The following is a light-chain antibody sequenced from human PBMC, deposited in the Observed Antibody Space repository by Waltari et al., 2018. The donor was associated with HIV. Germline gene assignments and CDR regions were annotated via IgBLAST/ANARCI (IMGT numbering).Light chain of an antibody. Sequence: QSALPQPASVSGSPGQSINISCTGTSSDVGRYNLVPWYQQPPGKAPKLMIYEVSKRPSGVSNRFSGSKSGNTASLTISGLQAEDEADYYCCSYAGSSWVFGGGTKLTVL. J-gene: IGLJ3*02. CDR3: CSYAGSSWV. CDR2: EVS. CDR1: SSDVGRYNL. V-gene: IGLV2-23*02.